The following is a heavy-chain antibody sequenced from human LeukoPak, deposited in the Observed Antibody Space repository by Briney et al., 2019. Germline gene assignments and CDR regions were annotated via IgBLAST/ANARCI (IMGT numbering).Heavy chain of an antibody. J-gene: IGHJ4*02. CDR1: GFTFTSYG. CDR2: IRYVGINK. CDR3: AKGYTYNDY. D-gene: IGHD5-18*01. V-gene: IGHV3-30*02. Sequence: GGSLRLSCAASGFTFTSYGMNWVRQAPGKGLEWVAFIRYVGINKYYADSVKGRFTISRDNSKNTLYLQMNSLRAEDTAVYYCAKGYTYNDYWGQGTLVTVSS.